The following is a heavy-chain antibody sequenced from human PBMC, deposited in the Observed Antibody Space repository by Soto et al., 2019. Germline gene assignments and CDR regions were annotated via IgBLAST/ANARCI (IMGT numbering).Heavy chain of an antibody. J-gene: IGHJ4*02. CDR1: RFTFSDYG. Sequence: QVQLVESGGGVVQPERSLRRSCVASRFTFSDYGMHWVRQAPGKGLEWVAVIWHDGLKKDYVDSVKGRFTVSRDNSQNTRYLLMNSLRVEDPATYYCARDRGAEAPLDFWGQGNRVTVSS. V-gene: IGHV3-33*01. CDR3: ARDRGAEAPLDF. CDR2: IWHDGLKK.